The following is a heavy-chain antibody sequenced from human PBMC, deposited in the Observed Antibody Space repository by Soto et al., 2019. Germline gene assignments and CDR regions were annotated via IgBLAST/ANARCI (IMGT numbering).Heavy chain of an antibody. J-gene: IGHJ4*02. V-gene: IGHV2-5*01. CDR3: AHRRVDSGWYLVHFDY. Sequence: QITLKESGPTLVKPTQTLTLTCTFSGLSLTTSGVGVGWIRQPPGKALEWLALIYWHDDKRYSPSLKSRLTITKNTSKNQVVLTMTNMDPVDTDTYYCAHRRVDSGWYLVHFDYWGQGTLVTVSS. CDR1: GLSLTTSGVG. CDR2: IYWHDDK. D-gene: IGHD6-13*01.